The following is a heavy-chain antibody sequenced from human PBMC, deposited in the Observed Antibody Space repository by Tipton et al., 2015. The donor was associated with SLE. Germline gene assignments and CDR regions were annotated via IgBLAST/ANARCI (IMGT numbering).Heavy chain of an antibody. D-gene: IGHD4-17*01. CDR2: ISYDGSNK. J-gene: IGHJ4*02. Sequence: SLRLSCAASGFTFSSYAMHWVRQAPGKGLEWVAVISYDGSNKYYADSVKGRFTISRDNSKDTLYLQMNSLRAEDTAVYYCARDTYGDYSTLLDYWGQGTLVTVSS. V-gene: IGHV3-30-3*01. CDR3: ARDTYGDYSTLLDY. CDR1: GFTFSSYA.